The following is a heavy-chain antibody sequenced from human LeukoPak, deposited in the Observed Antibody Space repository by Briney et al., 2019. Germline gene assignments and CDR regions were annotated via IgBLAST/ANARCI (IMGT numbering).Heavy chain of an antibody. CDR3: ARTMTTVTTSDAFDI. CDR2: INPNSGGT. Sequence: GASVTVSCKASGHTFSGYCMHWVRQAPGQGLEWMGWINPNSGGTNYAQKFQGRVTMTRDTSISTAYMELSRLRSDDTAVYYCARTMTTVTTSDAFDIWGQGTMVTVSS. J-gene: IGHJ3*02. D-gene: IGHD4-17*01. V-gene: IGHV1-2*02. CDR1: GHTFSGYC.